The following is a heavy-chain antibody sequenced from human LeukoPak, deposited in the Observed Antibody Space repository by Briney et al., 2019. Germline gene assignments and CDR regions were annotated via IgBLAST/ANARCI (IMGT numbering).Heavy chain of an antibody. CDR3: AARGYIVVVPATKGGGPDNSYYFMDV. CDR1: GGSISSGTYY. D-gene: IGHD2-2*01. CDR2: IYTSGST. Sequence: SQTLSLTCTVSGGSISSGTYYWSWIRQPAGKGLEWIGRIYTSGSTNYNPSLKSRVTISVDTSKNQFSLKLSSVTAADTAVYYCAARGYIVVVPATKGGGPDNSYYFMDVWGKGTTVTISS. J-gene: IGHJ6*03. V-gene: IGHV4-61*02.